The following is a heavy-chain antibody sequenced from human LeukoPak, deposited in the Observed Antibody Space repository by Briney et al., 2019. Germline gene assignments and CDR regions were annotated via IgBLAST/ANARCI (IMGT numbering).Heavy chain of an antibody. CDR2: IKEDGREK. Sequence: PGGSLRLSCAASGFTFTSYWMSWVRQAPGKGLEWVANIKEDGREKYYVDSVKGRFTISRDNAKNSLYLQMNSLRAEDTAVYYCARIGSGGRYYFDYWGQGTLVTVSS. CDR3: ARIGSGGRYYFDY. D-gene: IGHD2-15*01. V-gene: IGHV3-7*01. CDR1: GFTFTSYW. J-gene: IGHJ4*02.